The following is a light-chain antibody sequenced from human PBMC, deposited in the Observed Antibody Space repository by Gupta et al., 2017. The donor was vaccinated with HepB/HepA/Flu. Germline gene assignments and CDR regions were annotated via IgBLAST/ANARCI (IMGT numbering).Light chain of an antibody. V-gene: IGLV1-40*01. CDR1: SSNIVASYD. J-gene: IGLJ2*01. Sequence: HSLRTPPRSVSGAPGPRATISWTGRSSNIVASYDVHWYQQLPGTAPKLLIYGNNNRPSGVPDRFSGSKSGTSASLAINGLQAEDEADYYCTAYDSSLSGGVFGGGTKLTVL. CDR3: TAYDSSLSGGV. CDR2: GNN.